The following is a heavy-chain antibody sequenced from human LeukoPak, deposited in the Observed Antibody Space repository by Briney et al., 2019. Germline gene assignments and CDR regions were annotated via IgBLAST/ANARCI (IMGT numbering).Heavy chain of an antibody. CDR3: ARRWELRGTLYFDY. CDR2: IYYSGST. V-gene: IGHV4-39*01. Sequence: SETLSLTCTVSGGSISSSSYYWGWIRQPPGKGLEWIGNIYYSGSTNYNPSLKSRVTISVDTSKNQFSLKLSSVTAADTAVYYCARRWELRGTLYFDYWGQGTLVTVSS. CDR1: GGSISSSSYY. D-gene: IGHD1-26*01. J-gene: IGHJ4*02.